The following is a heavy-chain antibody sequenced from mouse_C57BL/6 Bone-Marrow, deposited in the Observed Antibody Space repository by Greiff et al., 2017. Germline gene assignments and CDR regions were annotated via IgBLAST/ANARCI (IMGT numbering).Heavy chain of an antibody. CDR3: ARSGPRVLSFDY. D-gene: IGHD3-1*01. CDR2: IYPTSGRT. CDR1: GYTFTSYW. V-gene: IGHV1-55*01. Sequence: QVQLQQPGAELVKPGASVKLSCTASGYTFTSYWITWVKQSPGKGLEWIVDIYPTSGRTNYNEKLKSKAIMTVDTSSNTAYMQLSSLTSEDSAVFYCARSGPRVLSFDYWGQGTTLTVSS. J-gene: IGHJ2*01.